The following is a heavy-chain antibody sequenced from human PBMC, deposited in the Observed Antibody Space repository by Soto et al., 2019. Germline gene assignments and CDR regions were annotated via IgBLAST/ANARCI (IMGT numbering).Heavy chain of an antibody. V-gene: IGHV3-7*01. CDR2: INQDGSEK. J-gene: IGHJ4*02. D-gene: IGHD6-25*01. Sequence: EEQLVESGGGLVQPGGSLRLSCAASGFIFSNFWINWVRQAPGKGLEWVASINQDGSEKYYVDSVKGRFTISRDNAKNSLYLQMNIRRAEDTAVYYCAVLSIAAVVDFWGQGTWVTVSS. CDR1: GFIFSNFW. CDR3: AVLSIAAVVDF.